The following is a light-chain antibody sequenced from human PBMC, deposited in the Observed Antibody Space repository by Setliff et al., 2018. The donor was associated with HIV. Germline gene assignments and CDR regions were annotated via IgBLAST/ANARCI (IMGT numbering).Light chain of an antibody. CDR3: SSYAGSKNV. CDR1: SSDVGGFSY. CDR2: EVN. J-gene: IGLJ1*01. V-gene: IGLV2-8*01. Sequence: QSALTQPPSASGSPGQSVTISCTGTSSDVGGFSYVSWCQQHPGKAPKLMIYEVNKRPSGVPDRFSGSKSGNTASLTVSGLQAEDEAEYYCSSYAGSKNVFGTGTKVTVL.